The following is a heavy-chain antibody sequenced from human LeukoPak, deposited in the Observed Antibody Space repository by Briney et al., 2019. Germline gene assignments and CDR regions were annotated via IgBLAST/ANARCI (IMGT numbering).Heavy chain of an antibody. CDR3: ARESRVAARGGYFDY. CDR1: GFTFSHYY. CDR2: ISGSSGYI. D-gene: IGHD6-6*01. J-gene: IGHJ4*02. Sequence: GGSLRLSCAASGFTFSHYYMTWVRQAPGKGLEWVSSISGSSGYIFYADSVKGRFTISRDNAKNSLYLQMNSLRAEDTALYYCARESRVAARGGYFDYWGQGTLVTVSS. V-gene: IGHV3-21*04.